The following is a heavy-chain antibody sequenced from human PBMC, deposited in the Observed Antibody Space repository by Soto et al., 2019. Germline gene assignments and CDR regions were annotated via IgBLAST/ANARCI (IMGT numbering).Heavy chain of an antibody. V-gene: IGHV4-59*08. Sequence: PSETLSLTCTVSGGSISSYYWSWIRQPPGKGLEWIGYIYYSGSTNYNPSLKSRVTISLDTSKNQFSLKLSSVTAADTAVYYCARKRYSYGQTPLSYYGMDVWGQGTTVTVSS. J-gene: IGHJ6*02. CDR3: ARKRYSYGQTPLSYYGMDV. D-gene: IGHD5-18*01. CDR1: GGSISSYY. CDR2: IYYSGST.